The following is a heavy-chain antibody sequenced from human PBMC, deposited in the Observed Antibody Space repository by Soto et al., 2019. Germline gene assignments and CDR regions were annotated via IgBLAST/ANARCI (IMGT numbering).Heavy chain of an antibody. CDR2: IYYSGST. CDR3: AFPGIAAAGKTGFDY. D-gene: IGHD6-13*01. J-gene: IGHJ4*02. CDR1: GGSISSGDYY. V-gene: IGHV4-30-4*01. Sequence: PSETLSLTCTVSGGSISSGDYYWSWIRQPPGKGLEWIGYIYYSGSTYYNPSLKSRVTISVDTSKNQFSLKLSSVTAEDTAIYYCAFPGIAAAGKTGFDYWGQGTLVTVSS.